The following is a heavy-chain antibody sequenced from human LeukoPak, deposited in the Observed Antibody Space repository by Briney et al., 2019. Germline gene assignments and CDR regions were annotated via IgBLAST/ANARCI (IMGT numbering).Heavy chain of an antibody. V-gene: IGHV3-23*01. D-gene: IGHD6-19*01. CDR1: GFTYSSYA. Sequence: GGSLRLSCAASGFTYSSYAMSWVRQAPGKGLEWVSSISGSGGSTYYADSVKGRFTISRDNSKNTLYLQMNSLRAEDTAVYYCARIAVAGEHFDYWGQGTLVTVSS. J-gene: IGHJ4*02. CDR2: ISGSGGST. CDR3: ARIAVAGEHFDY.